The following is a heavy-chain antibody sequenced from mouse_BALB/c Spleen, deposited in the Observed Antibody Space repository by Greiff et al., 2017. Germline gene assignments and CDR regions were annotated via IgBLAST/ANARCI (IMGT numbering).Heavy chain of an antibody. CDR3: ARRGDSSGYFYAMDY. J-gene: IGHJ4*01. D-gene: IGHD3-2*01. CDR1: GFNIKDTY. CDR2: IDPANGNT. V-gene: IGHV14-3*02. Sequence: EVQLQQSGAELVKPGASVKLSCTASGFNIKDTYMHWVKQRPEQGLEWIGRIDPANGNTKYDPKFQGKATITADTSSNTAYLQLSSLTSEDTAVYYCARRGDSSGYFYAMDYWGQGTSVTVSS.